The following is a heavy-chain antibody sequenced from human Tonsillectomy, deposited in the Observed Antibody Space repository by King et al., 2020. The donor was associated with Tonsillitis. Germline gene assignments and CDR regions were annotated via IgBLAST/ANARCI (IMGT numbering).Heavy chain of an antibody. D-gene: IGHD5-18*01. V-gene: IGHV1-69*01. CDR1: GGTFSTYT. J-gene: IGHJ4*02. Sequence: VQLVESGAEVKKPGSSVNVSCKVSGGTFSTYTISWVRQAPGQGLEWMGGIIPIFGTTNYAQKFQGRVTISADESTSTAYLDLNTLTSEDTAVYYCTGGGRGMVTSDYWGQGTLVTVSS. CDR2: IIPIFGTT. CDR3: TGGGRGMVTSDY.